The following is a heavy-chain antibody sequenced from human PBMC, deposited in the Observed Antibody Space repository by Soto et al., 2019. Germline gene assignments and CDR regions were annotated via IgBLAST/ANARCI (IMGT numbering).Heavy chain of an antibody. CDR2: IYHSGST. Sequence: SETLSLTCAVSGGSISSSNWWSWVRQPPGKGLEWIGEIYHSGSTNYNPSLKSRVTISVDKSKNQFSLKLSSVTAADTAVYYCARVLIYCSGGSCYLYFDYWGQGTLVTVS. D-gene: IGHD2-15*01. J-gene: IGHJ4*02. V-gene: IGHV4-4*02. CDR3: ARVLIYCSGGSCYLYFDY. CDR1: GGSISSSNW.